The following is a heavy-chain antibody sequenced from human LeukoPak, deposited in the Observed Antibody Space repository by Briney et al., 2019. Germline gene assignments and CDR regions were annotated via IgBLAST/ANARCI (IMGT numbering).Heavy chain of an antibody. CDR1: GFTFSNAW. D-gene: IGHD3-3*01. Sequence: GGSLRLSCAASGFTFSNAWMSWVRQAPRKGLEWVGRIKSKTDGGTTDYAAPVKGRFTISRNDSKNTLYLQMHSLKTEDTAVYYCTLFWSGYYRVSRPSTRNDYWGQGTLVTVSS. CDR3: TLFWSGYYRVSRPSTRNDY. J-gene: IGHJ4*02. CDR2: IKSKTDGGTT. V-gene: IGHV3-15*01.